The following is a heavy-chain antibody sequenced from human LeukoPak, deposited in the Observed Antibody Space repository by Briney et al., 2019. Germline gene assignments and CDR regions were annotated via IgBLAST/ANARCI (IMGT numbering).Heavy chain of an antibody. J-gene: IGHJ3*02. D-gene: IGHD3-10*01. CDR2: IYYSGST. V-gene: IGHV4-59*08. Sequence: IPSETLSLTCTVSGDSISSYYWSWIRQPPGKGLEWIGYIYYSGSTNYNPSLKSRVTISVDTSKNQFSLKLSSVTAADTAVYYCARHKGNRSPVWFGELGSEDAFDIWGQGTMVTVSS. CDR1: GDSISSYY. CDR3: ARHKGNRSPVWFGELGSEDAFDI.